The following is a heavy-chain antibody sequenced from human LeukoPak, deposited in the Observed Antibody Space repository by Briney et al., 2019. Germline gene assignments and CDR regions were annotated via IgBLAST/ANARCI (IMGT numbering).Heavy chain of an antibody. J-gene: IGHJ3*02. D-gene: IGHD2-2*01. CDR3: ARVADYGCSSTSCHPWGPHDAFDI. CDR2: MNPNSGNT. Sequence: ASVKVSCKASGYTFTSYDINWVRQATGQGLEWMGWMNPNSGNTGYAQKLQGRVTMTTDTSTSTAYMELRSLRSDDTAVYYCARVADYGCSSTSCHPWGPHDAFDIWGQGTMVTVSS. CDR1: GYTFTSYD. V-gene: IGHV1-8*02.